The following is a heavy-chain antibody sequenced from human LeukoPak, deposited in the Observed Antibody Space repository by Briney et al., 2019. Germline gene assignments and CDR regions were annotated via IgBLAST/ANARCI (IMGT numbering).Heavy chain of an antibody. D-gene: IGHD2/OR15-2a*01. J-gene: IGHJ3*02. CDR2: INPNSGGT. V-gene: IGHV1-2*02. CDR3: ARVSTLSHAFDI. CDR1: GYTFTGYY. Sequence: GASVNVSCKASGYTFTGYYMHWVRQAPGQGLEWMGWINPNSGGTNYAQKFQGRVTMTRDTSISTAYMELSRLRSDDTAVYYCARVSTLSHAFDIWGQGTMVTVSS.